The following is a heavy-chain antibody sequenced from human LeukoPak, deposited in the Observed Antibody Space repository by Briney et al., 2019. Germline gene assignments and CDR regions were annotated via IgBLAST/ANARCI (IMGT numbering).Heavy chain of an antibody. D-gene: IGHD6-13*01. V-gene: IGHV1-2*02. J-gene: IGHJ4*02. CDR2: INPNSGGT. CDR3: ARLGIAAAVTDDY. Sequence: ASVKVFCKASGYTFTGYYMHWVRQAPGQGLEWMGWINPNSGGTNYAQKFQGRVTMTRDTSISTAYMELSRLRSDDTAVYYCARLGIAAAVTDDYWGQGTLVTVSS. CDR1: GYTFTGYY.